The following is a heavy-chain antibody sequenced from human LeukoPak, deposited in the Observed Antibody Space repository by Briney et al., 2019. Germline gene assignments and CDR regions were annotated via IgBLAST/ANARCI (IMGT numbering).Heavy chain of an antibody. CDR1: GFTFSSST. V-gene: IGHV3-21*01. CDR3: AREMYAGWYFAFDI. CDR2: ISNSGDYI. Sequence: GGSPRLSCTVSGFTFSSSTMNWVRQGPGKGLEWVASISNSGDYISYADSLKGRFTISRDNAKNSLFLQMSSLRAEDTAVYYCAREMYAGWYFAFDIWGQGTMVTVSS. D-gene: IGHD6-19*01. J-gene: IGHJ3*02.